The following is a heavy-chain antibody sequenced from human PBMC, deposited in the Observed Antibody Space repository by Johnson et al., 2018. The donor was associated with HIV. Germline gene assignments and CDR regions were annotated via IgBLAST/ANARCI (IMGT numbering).Heavy chain of an antibody. CDR1: GFTFSGSA. Sequence: GGSLKLSCAASGFTFSGSAMHWVRQASGKGLEWVGRIRSKANSYATAYAASVKGRFNIPRDDSKNTAYLQMNSLKTEDTAVYYCAREALPRGLQSSFGGALDIWGQGTMVTVSS. J-gene: IGHJ3*02. V-gene: IGHV3-73*01. CDR2: IRSKANSYAT. D-gene: IGHD3-16*01. CDR3: AREALPRGLQSSFGGALDI.